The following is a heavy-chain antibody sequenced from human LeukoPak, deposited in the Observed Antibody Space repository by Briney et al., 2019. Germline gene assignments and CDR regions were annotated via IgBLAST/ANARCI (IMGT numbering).Heavy chain of an antibody. CDR1: GFTFSSYG. Sequence: GGSLRLSCAASGFTFSSYGMHWVRQAPGKGLEWVAVIANDGRDKKYADSVKGRFTISRDNAKNSLYLQMNSLRAEDTALYYCAREEFDYWGQGTLVTVSS. CDR2: IANDGRDK. J-gene: IGHJ4*02. V-gene: IGHV3-30*03. CDR3: AREEFDY.